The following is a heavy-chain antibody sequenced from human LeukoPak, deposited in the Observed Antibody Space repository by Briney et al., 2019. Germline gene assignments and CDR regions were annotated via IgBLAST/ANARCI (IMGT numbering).Heavy chain of an antibody. J-gene: IGHJ4*02. Sequence: PSETLSLTCAVYGGSFSGYYWSWIRQAPGKGLEWVSSISNSGTTTNYADSVKGRFTISRDNAKNSLYLEMNTLRADDTAVYYCARDRGRLEPLTFVGVLKNWGQGTLVTVSS. CDR1: GGSFSGYY. D-gene: IGHD3-3*01. V-gene: IGHV3-11*01. CDR3: ARDRGRLEPLTFVGVLKN. CDR2: ISNSGTTT.